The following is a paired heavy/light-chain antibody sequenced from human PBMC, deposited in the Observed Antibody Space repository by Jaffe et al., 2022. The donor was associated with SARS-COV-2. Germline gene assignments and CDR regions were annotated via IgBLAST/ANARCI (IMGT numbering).Light chain of an antibody. CDR1: QSISSW. CDR2: KAS. V-gene: IGKV1-5*03. J-gene: IGKJ1*01. Sequence: DIQMTQSPSTLSASVGDRVTITCRASQSISSWLAWYQQKPGKAPKLLIYKASSLESGVPSRFSGSGSGTEFTLTISSLQPDDFATYYCQQYNSYPSFGQGTKVEIK. CDR3: QQYNSYPS.
Heavy chain of an antibody. J-gene: IGHJ3*02. D-gene: IGHD3-22*01. V-gene: IGHV3-23*01. Sequence: EVQLLESGGGLVQPGGSLRLSCAASGFTFSSYAMSWVRQAPGKGLEWVSAISGSGGSTYYADSVKGRFTISRDNSKNTLYLQMNSLRAEDTAVYYCAKPLGEDTMIVVVITHDAFDIWGQGTMVTVSS. CDR3: AKPLGEDTMIVVVITHDAFDI. CDR2: ISGSGGST. CDR1: GFTFSSYA.